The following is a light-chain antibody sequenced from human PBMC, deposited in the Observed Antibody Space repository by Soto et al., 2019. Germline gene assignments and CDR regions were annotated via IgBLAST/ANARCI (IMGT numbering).Light chain of an antibody. CDR1: NSNIGSNT. CDR2: SNN. V-gene: IGLV1-44*01. Sequence: QSVLTQPPSASGTPGQRVTISCSGGNSNIGSNTVNWYQQLPGTAPKLLIYSNNQRPSGVPDRFSGSKSGTSASLAISGLQSEDEADYYCAAWDESLNGHVVFGGGIKVTVL. J-gene: IGLJ2*01. CDR3: AAWDESLNGHVV.